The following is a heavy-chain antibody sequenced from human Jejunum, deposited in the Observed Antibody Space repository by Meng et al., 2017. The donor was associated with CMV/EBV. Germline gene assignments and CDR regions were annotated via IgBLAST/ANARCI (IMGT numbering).Heavy chain of an antibody. CDR2: ISTDGSST. Sequence: FTFSSYAMSWVRQAPGKGLVWVARISTDGSSTSYADSVKGRFTISRDNAMNTLYLQMNSLRAEDTAVYYCAKRDCTSSSCHYYFDYWGQGTLVTVSS. V-gene: IGHV3-74*01. CDR1: FTFSSYA. J-gene: IGHJ4*02. CDR3: AKRDCTSSSCHYYFDY. D-gene: IGHD2-2*01.